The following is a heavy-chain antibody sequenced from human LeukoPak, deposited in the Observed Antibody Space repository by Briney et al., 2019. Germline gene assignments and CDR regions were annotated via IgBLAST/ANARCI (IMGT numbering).Heavy chain of an antibody. D-gene: IGHD6-6*01. Sequence: GGSLRLSCVASGFTFSSYGMDWVRQAPGKGLEWVAFIRFDGSNKHYAESVKGRFTISRDNSKNTLYLQMNSLRAEDTAVYYCAKLIHSSSAGRSRGYFDYWGQGTLVTVSS. CDR3: AKLIHSSSAGRSRGYFDY. CDR2: IRFDGSNK. V-gene: IGHV3-30*02. CDR1: GFTFSSYG. J-gene: IGHJ4*02.